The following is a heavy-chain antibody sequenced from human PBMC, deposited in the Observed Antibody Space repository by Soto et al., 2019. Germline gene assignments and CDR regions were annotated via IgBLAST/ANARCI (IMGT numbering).Heavy chain of an antibody. D-gene: IGHD3-3*02. CDR3: AKDSISYNGIYDAFDV. CDR2: IGGGDDI. CDR1: GFTFSNYA. J-gene: IGHJ3*01. Sequence: GGSLSLSCEASGFTFSNYAMAWVRQTPGEGPEWVSTIGGGDDIFYAESVQGRFIISRDDSRSTMYLQMDNLRVEDTAIYFCAKDSISYNGIYDAFDVWGQGTVVTVSS. V-gene: IGHV3-23*01.